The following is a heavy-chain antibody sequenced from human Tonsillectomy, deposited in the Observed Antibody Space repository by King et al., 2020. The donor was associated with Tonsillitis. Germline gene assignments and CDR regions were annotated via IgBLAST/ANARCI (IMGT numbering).Heavy chain of an antibody. V-gene: IGHV3-33*05. CDR2: ISYDGSNK. CDR1: GFTFTSYG. J-gene: IGHJ4*02. Sequence: VQLVESGGGVVQPGRSLSLSCAASGFTFTSYGMHWVRQAPGKGLEWVAVISYDGSNKYYADSMKGRFTISRDNSKNTLYLQMNSLRAEDTAVYYCARDTRLDYWGQGTLVTVSS. CDR3: ARDTRLDY.